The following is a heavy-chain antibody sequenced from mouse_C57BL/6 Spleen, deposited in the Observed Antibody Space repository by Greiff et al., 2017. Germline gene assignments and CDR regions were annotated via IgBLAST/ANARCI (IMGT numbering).Heavy chain of an antibody. CDR2: IDPETGGT. V-gene: IGHV1-15*01. CDR3: TRDKDYGSSSLDY. Sequence: VQLQQSGAELVRPGASVTLSCKASGYTFTDYEMHWVKQTPVHGLEWIGAIDPETGGTAYNQKFKGKAILTADTSSSTAYMELRSLTSEDSAVYYCTRDKDYGSSSLDYWGQGTTLTVSS. CDR1: GYTFTDYE. J-gene: IGHJ2*01. D-gene: IGHD1-1*01.